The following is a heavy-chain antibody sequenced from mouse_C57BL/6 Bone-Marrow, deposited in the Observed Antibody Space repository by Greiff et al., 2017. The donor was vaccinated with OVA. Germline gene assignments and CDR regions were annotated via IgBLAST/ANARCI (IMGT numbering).Heavy chain of an antibody. Sequence: LQQSGPGILQPSQTLSLTCSFSGFSLSTFGMGVGWIRQPSGKGLEWLAHIWWDDDKYYNPALKSRLTISKDTSKNQVFLKIANVDTADTATYYCARIRWLLREGYFDYWGQGTTLTVSS. V-gene: IGHV8-8*01. J-gene: IGHJ2*01. CDR3: ARIRWLLREGYFDY. CDR1: GFSLSTFGMG. D-gene: IGHD2-3*01. CDR2: IWWDDDK.